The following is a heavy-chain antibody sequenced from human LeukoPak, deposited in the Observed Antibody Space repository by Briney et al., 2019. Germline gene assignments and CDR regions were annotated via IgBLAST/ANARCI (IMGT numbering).Heavy chain of an antibody. D-gene: IGHD3-9*01. CDR3: VKGLYDILTGYPFDY. Sequence: GGSLRLSCSASGFTFSSYAMHWVRQAPGKGLEYVSAISSNGGSTYYADSVKGRFTISRDNSKNTLYLQMSSLRAEDTAVYYCVKGLYDILTGYPFDYWGQGTLVIVSS. CDR2: ISSNGGST. CDR1: GFTFSSYA. J-gene: IGHJ4*02. V-gene: IGHV3-64D*06.